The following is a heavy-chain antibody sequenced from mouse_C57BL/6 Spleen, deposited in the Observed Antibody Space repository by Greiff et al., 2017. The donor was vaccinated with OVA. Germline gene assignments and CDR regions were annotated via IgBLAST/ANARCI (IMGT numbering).Heavy chain of an antibody. Sequence: EVKLVESGPELVKPGASVKISCKASGYSFTDYNMNWVKQSNGKSLEWIGVINPNYGTTSYNQKFKGKATLTVDQSSSTAYMQLNSLTSEDSAVYYCARQGYPSGVFAYWGQGTLVTVSA. CDR2: INPNYGTT. V-gene: IGHV1-39*01. D-gene: IGHD3-1*01. CDR3: ARQGYPSGVFAY. CDR1: GYSFTDYN. J-gene: IGHJ3*01.